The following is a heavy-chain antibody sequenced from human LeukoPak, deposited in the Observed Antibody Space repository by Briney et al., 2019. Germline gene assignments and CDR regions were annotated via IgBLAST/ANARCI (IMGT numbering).Heavy chain of an antibody. J-gene: IGHJ4*02. Sequence: PSETLSLTCAVYGGSFSGYYWSWIRQPPGKGLEWIGYIYYSGSTNYNPSLKSRVTISVDTSKNQFSLKLSSVTAADTAVYYCARARDSYGIDYWGQGTLVTVSS. V-gene: IGHV4-59*01. CDR3: ARARDSYGIDY. CDR2: IYYSGST. D-gene: IGHD5-18*01. CDR1: GGSFSGYY.